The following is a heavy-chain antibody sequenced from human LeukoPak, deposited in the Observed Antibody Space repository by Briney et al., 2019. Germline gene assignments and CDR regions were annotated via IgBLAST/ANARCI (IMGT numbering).Heavy chain of an antibody. J-gene: IGHJ5*02. CDR3: ARDGGYCSSTSCYTAGNWFDP. Sequence: PGGSLRLSCAASGFTFSSYEMNWVRQAPGKGLEWVSYISSSGSTIYYADSVKGRFTISRDNAKNSRYLQMNSLRAEDTAVYYCARDGGYCSSTSCYTAGNWFDPWGQGTLVTVSS. V-gene: IGHV3-48*03. CDR1: GFTFSSYE. CDR2: ISSSGSTI. D-gene: IGHD2-2*02.